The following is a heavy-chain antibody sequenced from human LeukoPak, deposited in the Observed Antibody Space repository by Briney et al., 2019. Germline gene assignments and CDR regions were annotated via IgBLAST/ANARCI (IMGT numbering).Heavy chain of an antibody. J-gene: IGHJ4*02. CDR2: ISYDGSNK. D-gene: IGHD1-26*01. CDR1: GFTFSSYA. Sequence: GGSLRLSCAASGFTFSSYAMHWVRQAPGKGLEWVAVISYDGSNKYYADSVKGRFTISRDNAKNSLYLQMNSLRAEDTAVYYCARGEKSIAYWGQGTLVTVSS. CDR3: ARGEKSIAY. V-gene: IGHV3-30-3*01.